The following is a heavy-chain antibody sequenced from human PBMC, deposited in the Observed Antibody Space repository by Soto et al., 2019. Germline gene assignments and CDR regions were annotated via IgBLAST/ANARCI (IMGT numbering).Heavy chain of an antibody. V-gene: IGHV4-59*01. D-gene: IGHD3-10*01. CDR3: ASLVRKHREVYYYGMDV. J-gene: IGHJ6*02. CDR2: IYYSGST. Sequence: QVQLQESGPGLVKPSETLSLTCTVSGGSISSYYWSWIRQPPGKGLEWIGYIYYSGSTNYNPSLKSRVTISVDTSKNQFSLKLSSVTAADTAVYYCASLVRKHREVYYYGMDVWGQGTTVTVSS. CDR1: GGSISSYY.